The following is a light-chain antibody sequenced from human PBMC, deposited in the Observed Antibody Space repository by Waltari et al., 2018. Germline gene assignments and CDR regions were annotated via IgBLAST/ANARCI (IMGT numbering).Light chain of an antibody. J-gene: IGLJ1*01. CDR3: QSYDNSLSGYV. CDR1: TSNLGPGYD. Sequence: QSVLTQPPSVSGAPGPRVTISCTGSTSNLGPGYDVHWYQQLPGTAPKLLIFGNTNRPSGVPDRFSGSKSGTSPSLAITGLQVEDEADYYCQSYDNSLSGYVFGSGTKVTVL. V-gene: IGLV1-40*01. CDR2: GNT.